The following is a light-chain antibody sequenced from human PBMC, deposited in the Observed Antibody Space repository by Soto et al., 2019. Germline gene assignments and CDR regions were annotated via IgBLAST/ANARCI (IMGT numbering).Light chain of an antibody. CDR2: AAS. CDR1: QSINSY. J-gene: IGKJ1*01. Sequence: DIQMTQSPSSLSASVGDRVTITCRASQSINSYVNWYQQKPGKAPKLLIYAASSLQSGVPSRFSSSESGTDFTLTISSLQPEDFATYYCQQTFSNPPWTFGQGTKVEIK. V-gene: IGKV1-39*01. CDR3: QQTFSNPPWT.